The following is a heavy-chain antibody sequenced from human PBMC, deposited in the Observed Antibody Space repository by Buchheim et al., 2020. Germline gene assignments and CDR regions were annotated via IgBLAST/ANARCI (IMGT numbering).Heavy chain of an antibody. V-gene: IGHV1-8*02. D-gene: IGHD7-27*01. CDR3: ARGLTGDPGLGDAFDI. Sequence: QVQLVQSGAEVKKPGASVKVSCKASGYTFTGYYMHWVRQAPGQGLEWMGWMNPNSGNTGYAQKFQGRVTMTRNTSISTAYMELSSLRSEDTAVYYCARGLTGDPGLGDAFDIWGQGT. J-gene: IGHJ3*02. CDR1: GYTFTGYY. CDR2: MNPNSGNT.